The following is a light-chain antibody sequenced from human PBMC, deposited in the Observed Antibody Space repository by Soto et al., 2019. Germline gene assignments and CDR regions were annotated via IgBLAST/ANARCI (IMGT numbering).Light chain of an antibody. CDR2: RNN. CDR3: AAWDDSLSGVV. CDR1: SSNIGSNY. Sequence: QSVLTQPPSASGTPGQRVTISCSGSSSNIGSNYVYWYQQLPGTAPKLLIYRNNQRPSGVPDRFSGCKSGTSASLAISWLRSEDEANYSCAAWDDSLSGVVFGGGTKLTVL. J-gene: IGLJ3*02. V-gene: IGLV1-47*01.